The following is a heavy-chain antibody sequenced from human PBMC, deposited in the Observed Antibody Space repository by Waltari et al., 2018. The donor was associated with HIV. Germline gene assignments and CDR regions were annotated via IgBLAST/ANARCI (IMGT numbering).Heavy chain of an antibody. D-gene: IGHD2-2*01. Sequence: QVQLVQSGAEVKKPGASVKVSCKASGYTFTSYDINWVRKATGHGLEWMGWMNPNSGNTGYAQKFQGRVTMTRDTSISTAYMELSSLRSDDTAVYYCARALGRGYCSSTSCFFDYWGQGPLVTVSS. CDR2: MNPNSGNT. J-gene: IGHJ4*02. CDR3: ARALGRGYCSSTSCFFDY. V-gene: IGHV1-8*01. CDR1: GYTFTSYD.